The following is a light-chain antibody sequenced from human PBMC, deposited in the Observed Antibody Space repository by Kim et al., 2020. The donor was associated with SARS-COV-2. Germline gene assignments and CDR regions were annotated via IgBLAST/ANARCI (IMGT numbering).Light chain of an antibody. V-gene: IGLV2-14*03. CDR3: SSYTSSSTWV. CDR1: GGPVGGYNY. Sequence: GQSITIARTGTGGPVGGYNYVSWYQQHRGNTPQRMIYNVSNRPSGVSNRFSGSKAGNTASLTISGLQAEDEADYYCSSYTSSSTWVFGGGTQLTVL. CDR2: NVS. J-gene: IGLJ3*02.